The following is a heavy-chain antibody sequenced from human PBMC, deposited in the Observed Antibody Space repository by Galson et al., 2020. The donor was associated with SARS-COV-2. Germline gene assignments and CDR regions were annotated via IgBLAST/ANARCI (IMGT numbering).Heavy chain of an antibody. J-gene: IGHJ1*01. CDR1: GYTLTELS. CDR3: ATTWGYCTGGVCPEYFQH. V-gene: IGHV1-24*01. CDR2: FDPEDGET. D-gene: IGHD2-8*02. Sequence: ASVKVSCKVSGYTLTELSMHWVRQAPGKGLEWMGGFDPEDGETIYAQKFQGRVTMTEDTSTDTAYMELSSLRSEDTAVYYCATTWGYCTGGVCPEYFQHWGQGTLVTVSS.